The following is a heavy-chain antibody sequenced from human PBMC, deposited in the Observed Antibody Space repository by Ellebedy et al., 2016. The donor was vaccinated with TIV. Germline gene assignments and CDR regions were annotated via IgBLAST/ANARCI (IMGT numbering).Heavy chain of an antibody. V-gene: IGHV3-23*01. CDR3: AKDVASATYLFDY. CDR1: GFTFSSYA. J-gene: IGHJ4*02. D-gene: IGHD6-19*01. Sequence: GESLKISCAASGFTFSSYAMSWVRQAPGKGLEWVSTITTSGGGTYYADSVKGRFTISRDNSKNTLYLQMNSLRAEYTTAYYCAKDVASATYLFDYWGQGTLDTVSS. CDR2: ITTSGGGT.